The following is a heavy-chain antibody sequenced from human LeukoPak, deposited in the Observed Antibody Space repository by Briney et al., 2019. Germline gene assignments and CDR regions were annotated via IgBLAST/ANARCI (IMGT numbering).Heavy chain of an antibody. J-gene: IGHJ4*02. CDR3: ARFLLRYFNFDY. V-gene: IGHV3-7*01. CDR1: GLSFSTSW. D-gene: IGHD3-9*01. Sequence: GGSLRLSCAVSGLSFSTSWMDWVRQAPGKGLEWVANIKQDGSEKYYVDSVKGRFTISRDNAKNSLYLQMNSLRAEDTAVYYCARFLLRYFNFDYWGQGTLVTVSS. CDR2: IKQDGSEK.